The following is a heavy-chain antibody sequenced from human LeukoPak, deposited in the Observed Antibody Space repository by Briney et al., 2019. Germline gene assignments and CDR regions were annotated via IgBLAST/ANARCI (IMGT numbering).Heavy chain of an antibody. V-gene: IGHV4-34*01. J-gene: IGHJ4*02. CDR3: ARRVGQRTTVDY. CDR1: GESFSGYY. Sequence: PSETLSLTCAVCGESFSGYYWTGIRQSPGKGLEWIGEINQSGSTNYNPSLKSRVTISVDTSKNQFSLKLNSVTAADMAIYYCARRVGQRTTVDYWGQGTQVTVSS. CDR2: INQSGST. D-gene: IGHD4-11*01.